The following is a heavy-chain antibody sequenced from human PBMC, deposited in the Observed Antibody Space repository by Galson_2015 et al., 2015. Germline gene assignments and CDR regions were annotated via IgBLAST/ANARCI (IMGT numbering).Heavy chain of an antibody. J-gene: IGHJ3*02. CDR3: TRVRRYDFCSGYPGDAFDI. V-gene: IGHV3-15*01. Sequence: SLRLSCAASGFTFSNAWMSWVRQAPGKGLEWVGRIKSKTDGGTTEYAASVKGRFTISRDDSKSIAYLQMNSLKTEDTAVYYCTRVRRYDFCSGYPGDAFDIWGQGTMVTVSS. CDR1: GFTFSNAW. CDR2: IKSKTDGGTT. D-gene: IGHD3-3*01.